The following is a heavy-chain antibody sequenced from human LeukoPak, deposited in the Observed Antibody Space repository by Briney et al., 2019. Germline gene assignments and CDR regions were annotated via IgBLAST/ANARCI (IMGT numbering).Heavy chain of an antibody. J-gene: IGHJ4*02. D-gene: IGHD3-10*01. V-gene: IGHV5-51*01. CDR1: GYSFTSYW. Sequence: GESLKISCKGSGYSFTSYWIGWVRQMPGKGLEWMGIIYPGDSDTRYSPSFQGQVTISADKSISTAYLQWSSLKASDTAMYYCAIFSRYGSGSYSDDGYYFDYWGQGTLVTVSS. CDR2: IYPGDSDT. CDR3: AIFSRYGSGSYSDDGYYFDY.